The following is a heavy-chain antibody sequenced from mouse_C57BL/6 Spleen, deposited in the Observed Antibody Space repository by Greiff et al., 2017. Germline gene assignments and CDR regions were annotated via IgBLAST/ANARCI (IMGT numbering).Heavy chain of an antibody. CDR2: IYPGSGNT. CDR3: ARPSAYYGSSGGYFDV. J-gene: IGHJ1*03. Sequence: VQLQQSGAELVRPGASVKLSCKASGYTFTDYYINWVKQRPGQGLEWIARIYPGSGNTYYNEKVKGKATLTAEKSTSTAYRQLSSLTAEDAAVEFCARPSAYYGSSGGYFDVWGTGTTVTVSS. D-gene: IGHD1-1*01. V-gene: IGHV1-76*01. CDR1: GYTFTDYY.